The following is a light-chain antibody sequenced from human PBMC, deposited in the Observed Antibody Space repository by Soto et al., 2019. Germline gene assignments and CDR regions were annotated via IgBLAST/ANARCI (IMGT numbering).Light chain of an antibody. CDR3: SSYTSGNTLV. Sequence: QSALTQPASVSGSPGQSITISCTGTSSDIGGYNYVSWYQQHPGKAPKLMIYDVRNRPSGVSNRFSGSKSGIKASLTISGLQAEDEADYHRSSYTSGNTLVFGGGTKLTVL. CDR1: SSDIGGYNY. V-gene: IGLV2-14*03. J-gene: IGLJ2*01. CDR2: DVR.